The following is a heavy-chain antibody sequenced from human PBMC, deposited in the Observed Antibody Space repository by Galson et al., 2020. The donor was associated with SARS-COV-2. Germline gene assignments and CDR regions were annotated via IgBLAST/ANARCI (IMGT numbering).Heavy chain of an antibody. CDR3: ARQILTGYCSFDYFDY. CDR2: TYYSGSG. D-gene: IGHD3-9*01. V-gene: IGHV4-39*01. J-gene: IGHJ4*02. CDR1: GGSISSSNYN. Sequence: SETLSLTCSVYGGSISSSNYNWGRVRQPPGKGLEWIGSTYYSGSGYYNPSLTSRVTISGDTSKNQFFMKLTSVTAADTAVYYCARQILTGYCSFDYFDYWGQGALITVSS.